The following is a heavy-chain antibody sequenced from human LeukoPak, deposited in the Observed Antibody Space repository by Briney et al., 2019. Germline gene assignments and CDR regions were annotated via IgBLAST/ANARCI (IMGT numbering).Heavy chain of an antibody. Sequence: GGSLRLSCAASGFTFSDYYMSWIRQAPGKGLEWVSYISSSGSTIYYADSVKGRFTISRDNAKNSLYLQMGSLRAEDMAVYYCARERRRDGYNFFDYWGQGTLVTVSS. CDR1: GFTFSDYY. D-gene: IGHD5-12*01. J-gene: IGHJ4*02. CDR2: ISSSGSTI. V-gene: IGHV3-11*04. CDR3: ARERRRDGYNFFDY.